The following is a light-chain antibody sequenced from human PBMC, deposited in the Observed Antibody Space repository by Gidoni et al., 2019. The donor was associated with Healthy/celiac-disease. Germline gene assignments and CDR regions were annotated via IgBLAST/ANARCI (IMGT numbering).Light chain of an antibody. V-gene: IGKV4-1*01. CDR2: WAS. CDR1: QSVLYSSNNKNY. J-gene: IGKJ1*01. Sequence: DIVMTQSPDALAVSLGERATINCKSSQSVLYSSNNKNYLAWYQQKPGQPPKLLIYWASTRESGVPDRFSGSGSGTDFTLTISSLQAEDVAVYYCQQYYNTPRTFGHXTKVEIK. CDR3: QQYYNTPRT.